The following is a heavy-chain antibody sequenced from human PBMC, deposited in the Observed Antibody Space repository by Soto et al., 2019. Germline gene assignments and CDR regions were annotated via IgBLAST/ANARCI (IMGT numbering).Heavy chain of an antibody. CDR2: INAGNGNT. D-gene: IGHD6-13*01. V-gene: IGHV1-3*01. Sequence: ASVKVSCKASGYTFTSYAMHWVRQAPGQGLEWMGWINAGNGNTKYSQKYQGRVTITRDTSASTAYMELSSLRSEDTAVYYCAREPLSSSWYSRYDAFDIWGQGTMVTVSS. J-gene: IGHJ3*02. CDR3: AREPLSSSWYSRYDAFDI. CDR1: GYTFTSYA.